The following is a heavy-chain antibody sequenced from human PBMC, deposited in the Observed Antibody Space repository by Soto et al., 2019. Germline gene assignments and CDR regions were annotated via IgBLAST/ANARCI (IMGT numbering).Heavy chain of an antibody. V-gene: IGHV3-33*01. D-gene: IGHD2-8*02. CDR3: ARDLHYWSLLIDH. Sequence: GGSLRLSCTASGFSLSRYGLRWVRQAPGKGLQWVAGLWSNGIKTSYTDSVKGRFTISRDTSKNMLYLQMNTLGAEDTAVYYCARDLHYWSLLIDHWGQGTLVTVSS. J-gene: IGHJ4*02. CDR2: LWSNGIKT. CDR1: GFSLSRYG.